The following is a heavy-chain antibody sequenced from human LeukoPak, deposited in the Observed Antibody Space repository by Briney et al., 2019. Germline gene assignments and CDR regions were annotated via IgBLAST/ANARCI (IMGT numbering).Heavy chain of an antibody. CDR3: ARGSLAAREARGGWFDP. Sequence: GASVKVSCKPSGYTFTSYDINWVRQATGQGLEWMGWMNPNSGNTGYAQKFQGRVTMTRNTSISTAYMELGSLRSEDTAVYYCARGSLAAREARGGWFDPWGQGTLVTVSS. CDR2: MNPNSGNT. CDR1: GYTFTSYD. V-gene: IGHV1-8*01. J-gene: IGHJ5*02. D-gene: IGHD6-6*01.